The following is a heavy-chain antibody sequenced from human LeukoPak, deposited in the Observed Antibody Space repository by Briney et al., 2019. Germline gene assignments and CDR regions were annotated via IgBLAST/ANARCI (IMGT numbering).Heavy chain of an antibody. CDR2: IIPILGIA. Sequence: SAKVSCKASGGTFSSYAISWVRQAPGQGLEWMGRIIPILGIANYAQKFQGRVTITADKSTSTAYMELSSLRSEDTAVYYCARGLVKAPMDVWGQGTTVTVSS. J-gene: IGHJ6*02. CDR3: ARGLVKAPMDV. V-gene: IGHV1-69*04. CDR1: GGTFSSYA.